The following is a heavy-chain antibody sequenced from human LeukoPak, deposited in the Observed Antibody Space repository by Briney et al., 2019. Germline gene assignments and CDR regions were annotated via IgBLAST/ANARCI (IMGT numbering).Heavy chain of an antibody. CDR2: INSDGSST. CDR3: ARAPHMALGELLFDFDY. D-gene: IGHD3-10*01. J-gene: IGHJ4*02. CDR1: GFTFSSYW. Sequence: GGSLRLSCAASGFTFSSYWMHWVRQAPGKGLVWVSRINSDGSSTSYADSVKGRFTISRDNAKNTLYLQMNSLRAEDTAVYYCARAPHMALGELLFDFDYWGQGTLVTVSS. V-gene: IGHV3-74*01.